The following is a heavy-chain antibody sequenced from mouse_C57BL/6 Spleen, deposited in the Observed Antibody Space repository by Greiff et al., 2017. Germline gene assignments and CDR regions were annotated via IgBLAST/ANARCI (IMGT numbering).Heavy chain of an antibody. CDR3: ARKDYGYEKNY. D-gene: IGHD2-2*01. J-gene: IGHJ2*01. Sequence: QVQLQQSGAELMKPGASVKLSCTATGYTFTGYGIEWVQQRPGHGLEWIGEILPGSGSTYYNEKFKGKATFTADTSSNTAYMQLSSLTTEESAIYNCARKDYGYEKNYWGQGTTLTVAS. CDR1: GYTFTGYG. V-gene: IGHV1-9*01. CDR2: ILPGSGST.